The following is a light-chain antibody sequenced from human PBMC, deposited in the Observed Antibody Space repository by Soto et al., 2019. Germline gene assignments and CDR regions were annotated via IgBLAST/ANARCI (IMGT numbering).Light chain of an antibody. CDR1: QSIGNY. J-gene: IGKJ5*01. CDR3: QQTYSSPIT. CDR2: AAS. V-gene: IGKV1-39*01. Sequence: DIQMTQSPSSLSASVGDRVTITCRASQSIGNYLNWYQQRPGKAPKLLIYAASSLQSGVPSRFSGSGSGTDFTLTISSLQPEDFATYYCQQTYSSPITFGQGTRLEIK.